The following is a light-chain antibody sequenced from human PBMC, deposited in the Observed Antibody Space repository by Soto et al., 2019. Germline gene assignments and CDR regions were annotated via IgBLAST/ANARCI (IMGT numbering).Light chain of an antibody. V-gene: IGLV1-44*01. Sequence: QSVLTQPPSASGTPGQRVTISCSGSTSNIGSNIVNWYQQLPGTAPKLLIYTNNQRPSGVPDRFSGSKSGTSASLAISGLQSEDEADYYCAAWDDSLNAWVFGGGTKVTVL. CDR2: TNN. CDR3: AAWDDSLNAWV. J-gene: IGLJ3*02. CDR1: TSNIGSNI.